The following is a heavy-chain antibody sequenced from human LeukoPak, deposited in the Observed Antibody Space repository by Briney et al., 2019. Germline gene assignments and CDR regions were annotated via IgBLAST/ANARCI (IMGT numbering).Heavy chain of an antibody. V-gene: IGHV3-7*01. Sequence: GGSLRLSCAASGFTFSSYWLSWVRQAPGKGLEWVASIEQDGSQKYYVDSVRGRFTISRDNAKDSVYLQTNSLRVEDTAVYYCARNSGSNPFDYWGQGTPVTVSS. D-gene: IGHD1-26*01. CDR3: ARNSGSNPFDY. CDR1: GFTFSSYW. CDR2: IEQDGSQK. J-gene: IGHJ4*02.